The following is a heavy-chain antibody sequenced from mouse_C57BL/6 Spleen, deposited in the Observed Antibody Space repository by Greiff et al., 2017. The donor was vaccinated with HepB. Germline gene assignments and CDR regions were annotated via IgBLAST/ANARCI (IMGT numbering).Heavy chain of an antibody. CDR1: GYSITSGYY. J-gene: IGHJ1*03. CDR2: ISYDGSN. D-gene: IGHD1-1*01. Sequence: VQLQQSGPGLVKPSQSLSLTCSVTGYSITSGYYWNWIRQFPGNKLEWMGYISYDGSNNYNPSLKNRISITRDTSKNQFFLKLNSVTTEDTATYYCARVNYGSYWYFDVWGTGTTVTVSS. V-gene: IGHV3-6*01. CDR3: ARVNYGSYWYFDV.